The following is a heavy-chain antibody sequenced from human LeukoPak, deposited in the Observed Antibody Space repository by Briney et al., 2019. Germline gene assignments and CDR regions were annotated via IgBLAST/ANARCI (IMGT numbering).Heavy chain of an antibody. Sequence: ASVKVSCKASGGTFSSYAISWVRQAPGQGLEWMGGIIPIFGTANYAQKFQGRVTITTDESTSTAYMELSSLRSEDTAVYYCAREVRYCSSTSCSKYCFDYWGQGTLVTVSS. V-gene: IGHV1-69*05. J-gene: IGHJ4*02. CDR1: GGTFSSYA. CDR2: IIPIFGTA. D-gene: IGHD2-2*01. CDR3: AREVRYCSSTSCSKYCFDY.